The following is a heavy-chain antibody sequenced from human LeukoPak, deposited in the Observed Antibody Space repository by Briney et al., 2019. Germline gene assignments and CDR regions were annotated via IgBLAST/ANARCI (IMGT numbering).Heavy chain of an antibody. J-gene: IGHJ4*02. CDR1: GFTFSSHG. CDR2: ISGGRDSI. V-gene: IGHV3-23*01. D-gene: IGHD3-10*01. Sequence: GRSLRLSCAASGFTFSSHGMHWVRQAPGKGLEWVSDISGGRDSIYYADSVMGRFTISRDNSKDTLYLQMNSLRVDDTAVYYCATGGFTYGDNWGQGTLVTVSS. CDR3: ATGGFTYGDN.